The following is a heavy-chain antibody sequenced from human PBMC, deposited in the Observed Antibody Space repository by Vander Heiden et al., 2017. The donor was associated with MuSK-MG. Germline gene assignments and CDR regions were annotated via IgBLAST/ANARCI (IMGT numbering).Heavy chain of an antibody. CDR2: INPNSGGT. Sequence: QVQLVQSGAEVKKPGASVKVSCKASEYTFTGYYMHWWRQATGQGLEWMGWINPNSGGTNYAQKLQGRVTMTRDTSISTAYMQLSRLRSDDTAVYYCATGPSGSPDYWCEGPLV. CDR1: EYTFTGYY. V-gene: IGHV1-2*02. CDR3: ATGPSGSPDY. D-gene: IGHD3-10*01. J-gene: IGHJ4*02.